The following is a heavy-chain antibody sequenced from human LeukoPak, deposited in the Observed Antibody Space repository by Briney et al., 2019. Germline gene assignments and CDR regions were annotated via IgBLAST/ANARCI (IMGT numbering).Heavy chain of an antibody. CDR3: AKASLAAAGKIDY. CDR2: ISTSSTYI. D-gene: IGHD6-13*01. Sequence: GGSLRLSCAASGFTFNSYSMNWVRQAPGKGLEWVSSISTSSTYIYYADSVKGRFTISRDNAKNSLYLQMNSLRAEDTALYYCAKASLAAAGKIDYWGQGTLVTVSS. CDR1: GFTFNSYS. V-gene: IGHV3-21*04. J-gene: IGHJ4*02.